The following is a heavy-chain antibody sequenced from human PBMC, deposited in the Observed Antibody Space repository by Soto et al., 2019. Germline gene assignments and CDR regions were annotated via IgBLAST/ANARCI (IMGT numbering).Heavy chain of an antibody. V-gene: IGHV1-69*13. Sequence: ASVKVSCKASGGTFSSYAISWVRQAPGQGLEWMGGIIPIFGTANYAQKFQGRVTITADESTSTAYMELSSLRSEDTAVYYCARKPHFYATLSLKSFDIWGQGTMVTVSS. CDR3: ARKPHFYATLSLKSFDI. D-gene: IGHD2-8*01. CDR2: IIPIFGTA. CDR1: GGTFSSYA. J-gene: IGHJ3*02.